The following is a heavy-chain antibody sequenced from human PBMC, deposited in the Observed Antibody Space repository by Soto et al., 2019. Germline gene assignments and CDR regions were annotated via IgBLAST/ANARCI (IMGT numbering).Heavy chain of an antibody. CDR3: AGLSGPGGVDV. Sequence: VRLVDSGGGCLQAGGALRLSCVVSGLTAPGIELTWVRQAPGKGLEWTSYIGARGDTVEYADSVRGPFTISRDNAKHTLFLQVIALRVEATGVYYCAGLSGPGGVDVWGQGTTVTVSS. V-gene: IGHV3-48*03. J-gene: IGHJ6*02. D-gene: IGHD1-26*01. CDR2: IGARGDTV. CDR1: GLTAPGIE.